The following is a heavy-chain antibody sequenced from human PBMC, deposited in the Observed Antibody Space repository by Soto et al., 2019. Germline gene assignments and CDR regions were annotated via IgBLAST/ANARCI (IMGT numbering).Heavy chain of an antibody. V-gene: IGHV3-23*01. CDR2: IGGSGGST. J-gene: IGHJ4*02. CDR3: AKDLRYFDWFPTFDY. D-gene: IGHD3-9*01. CDR1: GFTFSSYA. Sequence: GGSLRLSCAASGFTFSSYAMSWVRQAPGKGLEWVSAIGGSGGSTYYADSVKGRFTISRDNSKNTLYLQMNSLRAEDTAVYYCAKDLRYFDWFPTFDYWGQGTLVTVSS.